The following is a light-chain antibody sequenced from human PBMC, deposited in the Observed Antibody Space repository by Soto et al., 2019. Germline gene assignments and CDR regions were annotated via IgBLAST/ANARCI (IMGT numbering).Light chain of an antibody. Sequence: EIVLTQSPVTLSLSPGERATLSCRASQSVRTYLAWYQVKPGQAPRLLIYDASRRASRVPARFSGSGSGTDFTLTISSLEPEDFALYSCQQRNTWPPITFGQGTRLEIK. CDR2: DAS. CDR1: QSVRTY. V-gene: IGKV3-11*01. J-gene: IGKJ5*01. CDR3: QQRNTWPPIT.